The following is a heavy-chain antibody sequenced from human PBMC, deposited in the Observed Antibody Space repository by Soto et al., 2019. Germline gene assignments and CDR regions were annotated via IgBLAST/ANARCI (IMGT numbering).Heavy chain of an antibody. D-gene: IGHD5-12*01. CDR3: ARALGYSGYAGMAG. CDR2: ISPDNGNT. V-gene: IGHV1-18*01. J-gene: IGHJ6*02. CDR1: GYTFTIYG. Sequence: QVQLVQSGGEVKKPGASVKVSCKASGYTFTIYGINWVRQAPGQGLEWMGWISPDNGNTNYAQKLQGRVTMTTDTSTSTAYMELRSLRSDDTAVYYCARALGYSGYAGMAGWGQGTTVNVSS.